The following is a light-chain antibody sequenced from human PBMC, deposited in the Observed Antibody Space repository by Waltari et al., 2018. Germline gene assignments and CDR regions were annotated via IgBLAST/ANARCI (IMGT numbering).Light chain of an antibody. CDR3: CSYAGSSTSLYV. CDR2: EVS. CDR1: SSDVGSHNL. Sequence: QSALTQPASVSGSPGQSITISCTGTSSDVGSHNLFSWYQQHPGKAPKLMIYEVSKGPSGVSNRFSGSKSGNTASLTISGLQAEDEADYYCCSYAGSSTSLYVFGTGTKVTVL. V-gene: IGLV2-23*02. J-gene: IGLJ1*01.